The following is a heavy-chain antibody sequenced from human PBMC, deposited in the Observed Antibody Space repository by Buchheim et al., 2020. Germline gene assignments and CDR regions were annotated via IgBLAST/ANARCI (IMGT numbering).Heavy chain of an antibody. J-gene: IGHJ4*02. CDR3: ARESYYESGGGDTKAPDY. D-gene: IGHD3-22*01. CDR1: GYTFSSYY. Sequence: QVQLVQSGAEVKKPGASVEVSCKASGYTFSSYYVHWVRQAPGQGLEWMGLIHPNKGTTNYAQKFQGSVTMTRDTSTSTLYMELSSLSSEDTAVYFCARESYYESGGGDTKAPDYWGQGTL. CDR2: IHPNKGTT. V-gene: IGHV1-46*01.